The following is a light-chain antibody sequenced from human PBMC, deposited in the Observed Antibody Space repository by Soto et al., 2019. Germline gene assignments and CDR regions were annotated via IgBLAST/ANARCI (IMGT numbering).Light chain of an antibody. CDR1: SSYVGGYNY. J-gene: IGLJ1*01. V-gene: IGLV2-14*03. CDR3: SSYTTSSTYV. Sequence: QSALTQPASVSGSPGQSITISCTGTSSYVGGYNYVSWYQQHPGKAPKLMIYDVSNRPSGVSNRFSGFKSGNTASLTISGLHAEDEADYYCSSYTTSSTYVFGAGTKVTVL. CDR2: DVS.